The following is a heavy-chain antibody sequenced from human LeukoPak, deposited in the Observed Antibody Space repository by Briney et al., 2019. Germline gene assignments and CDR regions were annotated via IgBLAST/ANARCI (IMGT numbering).Heavy chain of an antibody. Sequence: PSQTLSLTCTVSGGSISSGGYYWSWIRQHPGKGLEWIGYIYYSGSTYYNPSLKSRVTISVDTSKNQFSLKLSSVTAVDTAVYYCARGTAMVTTFDYWGQGTLVTVSS. J-gene: IGHJ4*02. CDR1: GGSISSGGYY. CDR3: ARGTAMVTTFDY. D-gene: IGHD5-18*01. V-gene: IGHV4-31*03. CDR2: IYYSGST.